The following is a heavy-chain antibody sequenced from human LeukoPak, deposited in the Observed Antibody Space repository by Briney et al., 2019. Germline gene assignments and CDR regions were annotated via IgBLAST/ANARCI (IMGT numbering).Heavy chain of an antibody. CDR2: TYHSGST. CDR1: GGSISSGGYY. V-gene: IGHV4-30-2*01. D-gene: IGHD3-10*01. Sequence: SETLSLTCTVSGGSISSGGYYWSWIRQPPGKGLEWIGYTYHSGSTYYNPSLKSRVTISVDRSKNQFSLKLSSVTAADTAVYYCARDPTARQLGDYWGQGTLATVSS. CDR3: ARDPTARQLGDY. J-gene: IGHJ4*02.